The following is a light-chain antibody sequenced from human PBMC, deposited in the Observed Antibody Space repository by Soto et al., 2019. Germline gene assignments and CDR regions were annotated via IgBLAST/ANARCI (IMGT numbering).Light chain of an antibody. CDR3: QQYNNWPKT. V-gene: IGKV3-15*01. CDR2: GAS. CDR1: QSVSSN. J-gene: IGKJ1*01. Sequence: EIGMTQSPVILSVSLGERATLSCRASQSVSSNLAWYQQKPGQAPRLLIYGASTRASGIPARFSGSGSGTEFTLTISSLQSEDFAVYYCQQYNNWPKTFGQGTKVDIK.